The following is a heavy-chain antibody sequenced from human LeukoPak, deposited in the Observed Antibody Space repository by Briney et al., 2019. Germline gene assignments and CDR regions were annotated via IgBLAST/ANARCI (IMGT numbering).Heavy chain of an antibody. CDR2: ISGYNGNT. D-gene: IGHD2-21*02. V-gene: IGHV1-18*01. Sequence: ASVKVSCKASGYTFSIYGITWVRQAPGQGLEWMGWISGYNGNTKYAEKFQGRVTMTTDTSTSTAYVELRSLRSDDTAVYYCARDPKTDYCSGDCLRGQGGWFDPWGQGTLVTVSS. CDR3: ARDPKTDYCSGDCLRGQGGWFDP. J-gene: IGHJ5*02. CDR1: GYTFSIYG.